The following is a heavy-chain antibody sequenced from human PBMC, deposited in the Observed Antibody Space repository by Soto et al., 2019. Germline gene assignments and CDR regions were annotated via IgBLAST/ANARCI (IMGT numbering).Heavy chain of an antibody. D-gene: IGHD4-17*01. V-gene: IGHV4-34*01. CDR3: ARVPSTVVTRMYGMDV. Sequence: SETLSLTCGVYGGSFSGYYWIWIRQPPGKGLERIGEINHSGSTNYNPSLKSRVTISVDTSKNQFSLKLSSVTAADTAAYYCARVPSTVVTRMYGMDVWGQGTTVTVSS. CDR1: GGSFSGYY. CDR2: INHSGST. J-gene: IGHJ6*02.